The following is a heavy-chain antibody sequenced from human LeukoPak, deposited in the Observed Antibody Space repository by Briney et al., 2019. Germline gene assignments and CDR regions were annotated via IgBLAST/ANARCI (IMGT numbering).Heavy chain of an antibody. CDR3: AKSGGIWFGELKAAYFDY. D-gene: IGHD3-10*01. CDR2: ISGNSGSI. CDR1: GFTFDDYA. J-gene: IGHJ4*02. V-gene: IGHV3-9*03. Sequence: SGGSLRLSCAAPGFTFDDYAMHWGRQAPGEGLEWVSGISGNSGSIGYADSVKGRFTISRDNAKNSLYLQMNSLRAEDMALYYCAKSGGIWFGELKAAYFDYWGQGTLVTVSS.